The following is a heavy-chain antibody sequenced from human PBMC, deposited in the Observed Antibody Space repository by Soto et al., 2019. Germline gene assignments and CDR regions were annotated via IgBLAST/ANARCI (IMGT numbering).Heavy chain of an antibody. J-gene: IGHJ6*03. Sequence: ESGGGVVQPGRSLRLSCAASGFTFSSYGMHWVRQAPGKGLEWVAVISYDGSNKYYADSVKGRFTISRDNSKNTLYLQMNSLRAEDTAVYYCAKEYYYYYMDVWGKGTTVTVSS. CDR3: AKEYYYYYMDV. V-gene: IGHV3-30*18. CDR1: GFTFSSYG. CDR2: ISYDGSNK.